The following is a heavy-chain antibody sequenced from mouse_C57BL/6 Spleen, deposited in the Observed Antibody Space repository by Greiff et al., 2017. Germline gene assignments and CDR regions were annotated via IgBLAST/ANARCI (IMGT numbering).Heavy chain of an antibody. J-gene: IGHJ4*01. V-gene: IGHV5-4*01. D-gene: IGHD2-4*01. CDR2: ISDGGSYT. CDR3: AREDDDGGLDY. Sequence: DVKLVESGGGLVKPGGSLKLSCAASGFTFSSYAMSWVRQTPEKRLEWVATISDGGSYTYYPANLKGRVTISRDTATNNLYLQMSNLKSEDTAMYYCAREDDDGGLDYWGQGTLVTVSS. CDR1: GFTFSSYA.